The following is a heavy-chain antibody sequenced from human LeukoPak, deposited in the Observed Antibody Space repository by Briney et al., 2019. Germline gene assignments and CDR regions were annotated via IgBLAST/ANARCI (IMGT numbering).Heavy chain of an antibody. D-gene: IGHD3-3*01. CDR2: IGEGGGTT. V-gene: IGHV3-48*01. J-gene: IGHJ4*02. CDR1: GFNLNFRTYN. Sequence: GGSLRLSRAASGFNLNFRTYNMIWVRQAPGKGLEWLSYIGEGGGTTHHAVSLRGRFTVSSDDAKNSLSLQMNSLRVEDTAVYFCARVRLAPDGFCFYYWGQGTLVTVSS. CDR3: ARVRLAPDGFCFYY.